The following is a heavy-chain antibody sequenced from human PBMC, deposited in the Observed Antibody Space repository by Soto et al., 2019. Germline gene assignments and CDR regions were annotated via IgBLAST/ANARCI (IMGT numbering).Heavy chain of an antibody. V-gene: IGHV4-31*02. Sequence: TLSLTCTVSGDSISSGGYYWSWIRQHPGKGLEWIGYIFYSASTYYNPSLKSRLTISVDTSKNQFSLKLSSVTAADTAVYYCAREREEYFSGVTCPNYYYYAMDVWGQGTTVTV. CDR1: GDSISSGGYY. J-gene: IGHJ6*02. CDR2: IFYSAST. CDR3: AREREEYFSGVTCPNYYYYAMDV. D-gene: IGHD2-15*01.